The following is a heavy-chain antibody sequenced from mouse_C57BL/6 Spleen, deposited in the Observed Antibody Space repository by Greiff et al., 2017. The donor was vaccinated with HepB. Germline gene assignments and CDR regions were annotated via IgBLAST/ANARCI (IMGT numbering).Heavy chain of an antibody. D-gene: IGHD4-1*02. CDR1: GFTFSDFY. Sequence: EVKLMESGGGLVQSGRSLRLSCATSGFTFSDFYMEWVRQAPGKGLEWIAASRNKANDYTTEYSASVKGRFIVSRDTSQSILYLQMNALRAEDTAIYYCARDASTGSRYFDVWGTGTTVTVSS. J-gene: IGHJ1*03. CDR2: SRNKANDYTT. CDR3: ARDASTGSRYFDV. V-gene: IGHV7-1*01.